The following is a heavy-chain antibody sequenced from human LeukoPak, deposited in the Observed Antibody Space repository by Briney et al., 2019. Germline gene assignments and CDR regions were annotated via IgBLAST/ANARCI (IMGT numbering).Heavy chain of an antibody. V-gene: IGHV3-23*01. J-gene: IGHJ4*02. CDR3: AKDRNPRWLQSGNFDY. D-gene: IGHD5-24*01. Sequence: GGSLRLSCAASGFTFSSYAMSWVRQALGKGLEWVSAISGSGGSTYYADSVKGRFTISRDNSKNTLYLQMNSLRAEDTAVYYCAKDRNPRWLQSGNFDYWGQGTLVTVSS. CDR1: GFTFSSYA. CDR2: ISGSGGST.